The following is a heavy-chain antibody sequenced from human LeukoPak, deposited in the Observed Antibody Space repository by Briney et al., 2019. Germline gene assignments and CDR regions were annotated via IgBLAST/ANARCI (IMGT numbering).Heavy chain of an antibody. CDR2: IKQDGSEK. V-gene: IGHV3-7*04. J-gene: IGHJ4*02. CDR1: GFTFSSYW. Sequence: GGSLRLSCAVSGFTFSSYWMSWVRQAPGKGLEWVANIKQDGSEKYYVDSVKGRFTISRDNAKNSLYLQMNSLRAEDTAVYYCARDVYDSSGYYDDYWGQGTLVTVSS. D-gene: IGHD3-22*01. CDR3: ARDVYDSSGYYDDY.